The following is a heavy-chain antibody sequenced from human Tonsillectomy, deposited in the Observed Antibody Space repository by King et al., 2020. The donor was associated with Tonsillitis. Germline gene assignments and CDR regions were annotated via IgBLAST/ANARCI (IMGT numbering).Heavy chain of an antibody. CDR2: TYDSDNT. V-gene: IGHV4-31*03. D-gene: IGHD2-15*01. CDR1: GGSIGGGGYY. Sequence: QLQESGPGLVKPSQTLSLTCTVSGGSIGGGGYYWSWIRQHPGKGLECIGYTYDSDNTSYNPTLKSRLTILVDTSTNQFSLKLGSVTAADTAVYYCGRYEGGVFDPWGQGTLVTVSS. CDR3: GRYEGGVFDP. J-gene: IGHJ5*02.